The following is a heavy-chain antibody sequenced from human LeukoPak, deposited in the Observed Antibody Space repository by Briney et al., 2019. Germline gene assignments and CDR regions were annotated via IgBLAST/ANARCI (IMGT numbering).Heavy chain of an antibody. V-gene: IGHV3-30-3*01. Sequence: GGSLRLSCAASGFTFSSYAMHWVRQAPGKGLEWVAVISYDGSNKYYADSVKGRFTISRDNSKNTLYLQMNSLRAEDTAVYYCARDIGSSRSFGYFDYWGQGTLVTVSS. CDR3: ARDIGSSRSFGYFDY. CDR1: GFTFSSYA. D-gene: IGHD1-26*01. CDR2: ISYDGSNK. J-gene: IGHJ4*02.